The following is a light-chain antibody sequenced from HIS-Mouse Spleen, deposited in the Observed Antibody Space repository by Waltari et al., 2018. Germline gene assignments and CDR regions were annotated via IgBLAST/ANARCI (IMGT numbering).Light chain of an antibody. CDR1: SGSIASNY. CDR2: EDN. V-gene: IGLV6-57*02. J-gene: IGLJ3*02. CDR3: QSYDSSNWV. Sequence: NFMLTQPHSVSESPGKTVTISCTGSSGSIASNYVPWYQQRPGSAPTTVIYEDNQRPSGVPDRFSGSIDSSSNSASLALSGLKTYDEADYYCQSYDSSNWVFGGGTKLTVL.